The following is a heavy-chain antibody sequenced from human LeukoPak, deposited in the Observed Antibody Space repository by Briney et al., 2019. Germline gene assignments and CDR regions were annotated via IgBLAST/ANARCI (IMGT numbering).Heavy chain of an antibody. CDR2: INAGNGNT. V-gene: IGHV1-3*01. D-gene: IGHD2-2*01. CDR3: ARDTGLVRDIVVVPAAKSTNAFDI. J-gene: IGHJ3*02. Sequence: GASVKVSCKASGYTFTSYAMHWVRQAPGQRLEWMGWINAGNGNTKYSQKFQGRVTITADESTSTAYMELSSLRSEDTAVYYCARDTGLVRDIVVVPAAKSTNAFDIWGQGTMVTVSS. CDR1: GYTFTSYA.